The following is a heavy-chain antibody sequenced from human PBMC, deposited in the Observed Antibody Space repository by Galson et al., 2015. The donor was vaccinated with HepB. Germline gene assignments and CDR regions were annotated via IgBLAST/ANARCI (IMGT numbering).Heavy chain of an antibody. J-gene: IGHJ4*02. V-gene: IGHV3-23*01. Sequence: SLRLSCAASGFTFSTYAMSWVRQTPGKGLEWVAAISGSDDGTYHAASVRGRFTISRDVSKNTLYLQMNRLRAEDTATYYCAKGMAGSCTRVLCYSFDYWGQGSLVTVSS. D-gene: IGHD2-8*02. CDR3: AKGMAGSCTRVLCYSFDY. CDR1: GFTFSTYA. CDR2: ISGSDDGT.